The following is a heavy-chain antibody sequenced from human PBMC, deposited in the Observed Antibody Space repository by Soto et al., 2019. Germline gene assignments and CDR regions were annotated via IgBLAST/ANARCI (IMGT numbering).Heavy chain of an antibody. CDR2: INHVGIT. Sequence: SEPLSLTCAVSGGSFRGFYWTWIRQSPGKGLEWLGDINHVGITNYNPSLKSRVSIPVDTSKSQFSLKLSSVTAADTAVYYCARAHDFWGGRQQPSDSWGQGTRVTVS. CDR3: ARAHDFWGGRQQPSDS. CDR1: GGSFRGFY. D-gene: IGHD3-3*01. J-gene: IGHJ4*02. V-gene: IGHV4-34*01.